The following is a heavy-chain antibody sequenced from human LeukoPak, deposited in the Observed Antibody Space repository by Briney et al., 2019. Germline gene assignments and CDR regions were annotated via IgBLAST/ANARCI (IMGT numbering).Heavy chain of an antibody. Sequence: SGTLSLTCAVSGGSISSSNWWSWVRPPPGKGLEWIGEIYHSGSTNYNPSLKSRVTISVDKSKNQFSLKLSSVTAADTAVYYCAGLVGRYSSGLYYYYFDYWGQGTLVTVSS. D-gene: IGHD3-22*01. V-gene: IGHV4-4*02. CDR2: IYHSGST. J-gene: IGHJ4*02. CDR3: AGLVGRYSSGLYYYYFDY. CDR1: GGSISSSNW.